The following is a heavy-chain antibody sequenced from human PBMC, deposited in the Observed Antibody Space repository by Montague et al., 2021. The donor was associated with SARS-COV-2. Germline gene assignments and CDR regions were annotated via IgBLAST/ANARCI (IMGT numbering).Heavy chain of an antibody. CDR1: GGSFSGYY. J-gene: IGHJ6*02. CDR2: INHSGST. D-gene: IGHD4-17*01. V-gene: IGHV4-34*01. CDR3: ARGRAVTTLYYYYYGMDV. Sequence: SETLSLTCAVYGGSFSGYYWSWIRQPPGKGLAWIGEINHSGSTNYNPSLKSRVTISVDTSKNQFSLKLSSVTAADTAVYYCARGRAVTTLYYYYYGMDVWGQGTTVTVSS.